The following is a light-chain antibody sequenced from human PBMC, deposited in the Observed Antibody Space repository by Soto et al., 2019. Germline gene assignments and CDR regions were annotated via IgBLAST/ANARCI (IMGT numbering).Light chain of an antibody. CDR3: QQYGSSPPLT. V-gene: IGKV3-20*01. CDR1: QSVSSSY. CDR2: GAS. Sequence: EIVLTQSPGTLSLFPGERATLPCRASQSVSSSYLAWYQQKPGQAPRLLIYGASSRATGIPDRFSGSGSGTDFTLTISRLEPEDFAVYYCQQYGSSPPLTFGGGTKVEIK. J-gene: IGKJ4*01.